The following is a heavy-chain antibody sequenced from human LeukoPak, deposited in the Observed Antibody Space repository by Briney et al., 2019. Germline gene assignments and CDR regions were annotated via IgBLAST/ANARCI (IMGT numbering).Heavy chain of an antibody. V-gene: IGHV4-34*01. D-gene: IGHD3-22*01. CDR2: INHSGST. J-gene: IGHJ4*02. CDR3: ARAGDSSGYCDS. CDR1: GGSFRGYY. Sequence: SETLSLTCAVYGGSFRGYYWSWIRQPPGKGLEWIGEINHSGSTNYSPSLKSRVTISVDTSKNQFSLKLSSVTAADTAVYYCARAGDSSGYCDSWGQGTLVTVSS.